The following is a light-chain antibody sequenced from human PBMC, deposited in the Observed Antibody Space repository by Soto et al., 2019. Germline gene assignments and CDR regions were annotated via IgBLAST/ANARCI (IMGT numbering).Light chain of an antibody. CDR3: QQYNNWPGT. CDR1: QSVTNN. CDR2: GAS. Sequence: EIVMTQSPATLTVSPGERATLSCRASQSVTNNYFAWYKQKPGQAPRLLIYGASRRATGIPVRFSGSGSETEFTLTISSLQSEDFAVYYCQQYNNWPGTFGQGTKVDIK. J-gene: IGKJ1*01. V-gene: IGKV3D-15*01.